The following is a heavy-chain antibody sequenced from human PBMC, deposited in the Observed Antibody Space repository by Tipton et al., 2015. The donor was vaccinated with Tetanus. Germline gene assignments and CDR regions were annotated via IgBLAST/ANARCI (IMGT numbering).Heavy chain of an antibody. Sequence: TLSLTCTVSGGSISSGGYYWSWIRQHPGKGLGWIGDIYYSGSTYYNPSLKGRVTISVDTSKNQFSLKLNSVTAADTAVYYCARDQARGARGWNYFDYWGQGTLVTVSS. J-gene: IGHJ4*02. CDR1: GGSISSGGYY. CDR3: ARDQARGARGWNYFDY. CDR2: IYYSGST. V-gene: IGHV4-31*03. D-gene: IGHD1-26*01.